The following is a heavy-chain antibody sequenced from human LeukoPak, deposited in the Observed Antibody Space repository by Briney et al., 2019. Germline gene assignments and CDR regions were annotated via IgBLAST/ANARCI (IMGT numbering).Heavy chain of an antibody. Sequence: KTGGSLRLSCTASGFTFNSYSMNWVRQAPGKGLEWVSSTSSSSSYIYYADSVKGRFTISRDNAKKSLYLQMNRLRAEDTAVYFCARADTSDILTGYSGYWGQGTLVTVSS. CDR3: ARADTSDILTGYSGY. J-gene: IGHJ4*02. V-gene: IGHV3-21*01. D-gene: IGHD3-9*01. CDR2: TSSSSSYI. CDR1: GFTFNSYS.